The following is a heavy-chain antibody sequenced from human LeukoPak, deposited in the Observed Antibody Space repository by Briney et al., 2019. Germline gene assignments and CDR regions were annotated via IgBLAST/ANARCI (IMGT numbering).Heavy chain of an antibody. V-gene: IGHV3-23*01. CDR2: ISGSGGST. Sequence: GGSLRLSCAASGFTFSTYSFNWVRQAPGKGLEWVSAISGSGGSTYYADSVKGRFTISRDNSKNTLYLQMNSLRAEDTAVYYCAKGVVPAAKTYNWFDPWGQGTLVTVSS. CDR1: GFTFSTYS. CDR3: AKGVVPAAKTYNWFDP. J-gene: IGHJ5*02. D-gene: IGHD2-2*01.